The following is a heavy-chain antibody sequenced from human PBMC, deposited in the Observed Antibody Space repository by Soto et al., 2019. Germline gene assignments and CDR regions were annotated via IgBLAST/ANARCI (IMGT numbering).Heavy chain of an antibody. J-gene: IGHJ6*02. CDR3: AKDRDYMVRGVILGV. CDR1: GFTFSSYA. Sequence: PGGSLRLSCAGSGFTFSSYAMSWVRQAPGKGLEWVSAISGSGGSTYYADSVKGRFTISRDNSKNTLYLQMNSLRAEDTAVYYCAKDRDYMVRGVILGVWGQGTTVTVSS. D-gene: IGHD3-10*01. CDR2: ISGSGGST. V-gene: IGHV3-23*01.